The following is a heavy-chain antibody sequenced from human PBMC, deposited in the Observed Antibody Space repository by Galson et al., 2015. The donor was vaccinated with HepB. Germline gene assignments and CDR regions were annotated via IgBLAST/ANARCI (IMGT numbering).Heavy chain of an antibody. D-gene: IGHD5-18*01. J-gene: IGHJ4*02. CDR3: AKDLGYSCNY. CDR2: IWYDGSNK. Sequence: SLRLSCAASGFTFSSYGMYWVRQAPGKGLEWVAFIWYDGSNKYYADSVKGRFTISRDNSKNTLYLQMNSLRAEDTAVYYCAKDLGYSCNYWGQGTLVTVSS. CDR1: GFTFSSYG. V-gene: IGHV3-30*02.